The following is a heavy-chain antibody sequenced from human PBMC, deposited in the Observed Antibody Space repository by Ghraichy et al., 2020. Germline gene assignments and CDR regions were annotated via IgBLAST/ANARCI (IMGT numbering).Heavy chain of an antibody. CDR3: ARPGAAVDNWFDP. CDR1: GGSFSGYY. J-gene: IGHJ5*02. CDR2: INHSGST. D-gene: IGHD3-10*01. Sequence: SETLSLTCAVYGGSFSGYYWSWIRQPPGKGLEWIGEINHSGSTNYNPSLKSRVTISVDTSKNQFSLKLSSVTAADTAVYYCARPGAAVDNWFDPWVQGTLVTVSS. V-gene: IGHV4-34*01.